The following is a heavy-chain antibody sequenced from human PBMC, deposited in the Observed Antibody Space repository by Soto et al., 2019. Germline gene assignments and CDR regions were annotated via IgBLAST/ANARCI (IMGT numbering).Heavy chain of an antibody. CDR1: GGSCIGYY. CDR2: INHSGST. CDR3: ARDKITGLFDY. J-gene: IGHJ4*02. Sequence: TSETHSLTCAVYGGSCIGYYWTWIRQPPGTGLEWIGEINHSGSTNYNPSLKSRVTISVDTSKNQFSLKLTSVTAADTAVYYCARDKITGLFDYWGQGTLVTVSS. D-gene: IGHD2-8*02. V-gene: IGHV4-34*01.